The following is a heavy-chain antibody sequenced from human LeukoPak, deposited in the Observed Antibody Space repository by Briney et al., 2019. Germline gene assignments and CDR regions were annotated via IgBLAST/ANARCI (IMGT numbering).Heavy chain of an antibody. D-gene: IGHD4-23*01. CDR2: INSDESST. J-gene: IGHJ4*02. Sequence: PGGSLRLSCAASGFTFSSYWMHWVRQAPGKGLVWVSRINSDESSTSYADSVKGRFTISRDNAENTVYLQMNSLRAEDTAVYYCASGYSSDYGGNTYWGQGALVTVSS. V-gene: IGHV3-74*01. CDR3: ASGYSSDYGGNTY. CDR1: GFTFSSYW.